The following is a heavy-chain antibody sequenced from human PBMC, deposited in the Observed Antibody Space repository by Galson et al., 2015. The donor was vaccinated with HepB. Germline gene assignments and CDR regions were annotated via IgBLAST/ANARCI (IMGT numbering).Heavy chain of an antibody. CDR3: ARDHVPLYCGGDCYRGWFDP. CDR1: GFTFSDYY. V-gene: IGHV3-11*01. Sequence: SLRLSCAASGFTFSDYYMSWIRQAPGKGLEWVSYISSSGSTIYYADSVKGRFTIPRDNAKNSLYLQMNSLRAEDTAVYYCARDHVPLYCGGDCYRGWFDPWGQGTLVTVSS. CDR2: ISSSGSTI. D-gene: IGHD2-21*02. J-gene: IGHJ5*02.